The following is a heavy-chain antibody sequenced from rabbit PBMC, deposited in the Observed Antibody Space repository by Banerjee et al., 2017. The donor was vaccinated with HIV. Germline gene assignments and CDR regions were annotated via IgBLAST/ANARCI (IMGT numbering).Heavy chain of an antibody. D-gene: IGHD8-1*01. V-gene: IGHV1S45*01. CDR1: GFDLSSNA. CDR3: ARDVSSSNYYYYGMDL. J-gene: IGHJ6*01. CDR2: IDSGSSGST. Sequence: QEQLVESGGGLVQPEGSLTLTCKASGFDLSSNAMCWVRQAPGKGLEWIACIDSGSSGSTWYASWVNGRFTISKTSSTTVTLQMTSLTAADTATYFCARDVSSSNYYYYGMDLWGQGTLVTVS.